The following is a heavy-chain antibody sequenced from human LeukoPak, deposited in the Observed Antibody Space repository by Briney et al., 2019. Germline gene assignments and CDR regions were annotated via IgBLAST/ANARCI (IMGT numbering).Heavy chain of an antibody. V-gene: IGHV3-21*01. CDR1: RFTFISYT. CDR2: ISSSSSYI. Sequence: PGGSLRLSCAASRFTFISYTMNCIRQAPGKGLEWVSTISSSSSYIYYADSVKGRFTISRDNAKNSLYLQMNSLRAEDTAVYYCARDSSSSYFDYWGQGTLVTVSS. J-gene: IGHJ4*02. CDR3: ARDSSSSYFDY. D-gene: IGHD6-6*01.